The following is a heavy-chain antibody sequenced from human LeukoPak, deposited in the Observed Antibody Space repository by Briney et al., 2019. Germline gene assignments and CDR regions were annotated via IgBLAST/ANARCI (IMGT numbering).Heavy chain of an antibody. CDR2: IIPIFGTA. CDR3: ARDRPPRSGPVVVTATDAFDI. Sequence: ASVKVSCKASGGTFSSYAISWVRQATGQGLEWMGGIIPIFGTANYAQKFQGRVTITADESTSTAYMELSSLRSEDTAVYYCARDRPPRSGPVVVTATDAFDIWGQGTMVTVSS. V-gene: IGHV1-69*13. CDR1: GGTFSSYA. J-gene: IGHJ3*02. D-gene: IGHD2-21*02.